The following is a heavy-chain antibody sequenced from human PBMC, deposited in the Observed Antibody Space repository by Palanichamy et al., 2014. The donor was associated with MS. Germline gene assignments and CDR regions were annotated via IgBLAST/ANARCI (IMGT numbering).Heavy chain of an antibody. CDR3: ARDLVSGGSSLPDY. V-gene: IGHV3-66*01. Sequence: EVQLVESGGGLVQPGGSLRLSCAASGFTVSSNYMSWVRQAPGKGLEWVSVIYSGGSTYYADSVKGRFTISRDNSKNTLYLQMNSLRAEDTAVYYCARDLVSGGSSLPDYWGQGTLVTVSS. CDR2: IYSGGST. J-gene: IGHJ4*02. CDR1: GFTVSSNY. D-gene: IGHD2-15*01.